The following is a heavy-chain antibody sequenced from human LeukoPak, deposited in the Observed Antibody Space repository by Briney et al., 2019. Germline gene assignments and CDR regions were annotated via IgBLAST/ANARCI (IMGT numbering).Heavy chain of an antibody. CDR1: GGSISSYY. J-gene: IGHJ4*02. V-gene: IGHV4-4*07. CDR3: ARSGKYRGYYYDSSGYYDY. CDR2: IYTSGGT. Sequence: SETLSLTCTVSGGSISSYYWSWSRQPAGKGLEWIGRIYTSGGTNYNPSLKSRVTMSVDTSKNQFSLKLSSVTAADTAVYYCARSGKYRGYYYDSSGYYDYWGQGTLVTVSS. D-gene: IGHD3-22*01.